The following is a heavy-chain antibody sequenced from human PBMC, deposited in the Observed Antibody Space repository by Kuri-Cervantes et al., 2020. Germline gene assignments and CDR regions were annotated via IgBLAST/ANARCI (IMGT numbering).Heavy chain of an antibody. CDR1: GGSFSDYY. V-gene: IGHV4-34*01. D-gene: IGHD6-6*01. CDR3: ARGRRAARPHYVDY. Sequence: SETLSLTCAVYGGSFSDYYWSWIRRPPGKGLEWIGEINHSGSTNYIPSLKSRVTILVDTSKNQFSLKLSSVTAADTAVYYCARGRRAARPHYVDYWGQGTLVTVSS. J-gene: IGHJ4*02. CDR2: INHSGST.